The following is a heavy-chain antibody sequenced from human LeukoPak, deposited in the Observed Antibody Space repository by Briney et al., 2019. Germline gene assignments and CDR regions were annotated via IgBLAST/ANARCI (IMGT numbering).Heavy chain of an antibody. J-gene: IGHJ4*02. V-gene: IGHV3-9*01. CDR2: ISWNSGGI. Sequence: GGSLRLSCAASGFTFDDYAMHWVRQAPGKGLEWVSGISWNSGGIGYADSVKGRFTISRDSAKNSLYLQMNSLRAEDTALYYCANADYWGQGTLVTVSS. CDR1: GFTFDDYA. CDR3: ANADY.